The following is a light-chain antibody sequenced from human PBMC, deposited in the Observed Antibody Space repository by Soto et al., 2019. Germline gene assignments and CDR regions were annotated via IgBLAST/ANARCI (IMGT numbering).Light chain of an antibody. J-gene: IGLJ1*01. CDR2: DDD. CDR3: GSWDSSLSAYV. V-gene: IGLV1-51*01. Sequence: QAVVTQPPSVSAAPGQRVTISCSGSSSNIGGNSVSWYQQLPGTAPKLLIYDDDKRPSGIPDRISGSKSGTSATLGITGFQTGDEADHYCGSWDSSLSAYVFGTGTKLTVL. CDR1: SSNIGGNS.